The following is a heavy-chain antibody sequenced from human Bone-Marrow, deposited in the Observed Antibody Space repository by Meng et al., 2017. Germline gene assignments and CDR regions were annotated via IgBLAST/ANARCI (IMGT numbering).Heavy chain of an antibody. V-gene: IGHV3-30*04. Sequence: GESLKISCAASGFTFSSYAMHWVRQAPGKGLEWVAVISYDGSNKYYADSVKGRFTISRDNSKNTLYLQMNSLRAEDTAVYYCARDPGTLGELETYDYWGQGTVDTVSS. D-gene: IGHD3-16*01. CDR3: ARDPGTLGELETYDY. J-gene: IGHJ4*02. CDR2: ISYDGSNK. CDR1: GFTFSSYA.